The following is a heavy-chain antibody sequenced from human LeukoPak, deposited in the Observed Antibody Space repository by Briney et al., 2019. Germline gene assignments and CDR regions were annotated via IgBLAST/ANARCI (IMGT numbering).Heavy chain of an antibody. D-gene: IGHD2-2*02. CDR1: GGSFSGYY. J-gene: IGHJ4*02. CDR3: ARGRMDIVVVPAAIRFDY. Sequence: SETLSLTCAVYGGSFSGYYWSWIRQPPGKGLEWIGEINHSGSTNYNPSLKSRVTISVDTSKNQFSLKLSSVTAADTDVYYCARGRMDIVVVPAAIRFDYWGQGTLVTASS. V-gene: IGHV4-34*01. CDR2: INHSGST.